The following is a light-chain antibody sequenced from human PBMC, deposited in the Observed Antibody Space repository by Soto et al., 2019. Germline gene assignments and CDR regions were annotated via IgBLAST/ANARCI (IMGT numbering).Light chain of an antibody. Sequence: QSVLTQPASVSGSPGQSITISCTGTSSDVGGYNYVSWYQQHPGKAPKLMIYEVTNRPSGVSNRFSGSKSGNTASLTISGLQAEDEGDYYCSSYTSRSTLVFGTGTKLTVL. CDR3: SSYTSRSTLV. J-gene: IGLJ1*01. CDR1: SSDVGGYNY. CDR2: EVT. V-gene: IGLV2-14*01.